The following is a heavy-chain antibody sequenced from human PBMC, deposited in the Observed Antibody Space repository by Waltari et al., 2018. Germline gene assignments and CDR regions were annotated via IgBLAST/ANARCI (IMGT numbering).Heavy chain of an antibody. V-gene: IGHV1-69*13. CDR2: SIPIFGTA. Sequence: QVQLVQSGAEVKKPGSSVKVSCKASGGTFSSYAISWVRQAPGQGLEWMGRSIPIFGTANYAQKVQGRVTITADKSTSTAYMELSSLRSEDTAVYYCARSNEGGYADTGAFDIWGQGTMVTVSS. D-gene: IGHD5-12*01. CDR3: ARSNEGGYADTGAFDI. J-gene: IGHJ3*02. CDR1: GGTFSSYA.